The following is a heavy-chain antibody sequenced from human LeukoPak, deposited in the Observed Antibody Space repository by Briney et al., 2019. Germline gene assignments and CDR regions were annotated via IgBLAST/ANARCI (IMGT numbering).Heavy chain of an antibody. V-gene: IGHV4-61*02. J-gene: IGHJ6*02. Sequence: PSQTLSLTCTVSGGSISSGSYYWSWIRQPAGKGLEWIGRIYTSGSTNCNPSLKSRVTISVDTSKNQFSLKLSSVTAADTAVYYCARDRAVVTNHYYYYGMDVWGQGTTVTVSS. CDR3: ARDRAVVTNHYYYYGMDV. CDR2: IYTSGST. D-gene: IGHD4-23*01. CDR1: GGSISSGSYY.